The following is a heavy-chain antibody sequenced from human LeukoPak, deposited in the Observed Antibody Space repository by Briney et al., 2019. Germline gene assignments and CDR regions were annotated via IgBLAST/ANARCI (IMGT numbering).Heavy chain of an antibody. CDR2: INQSGST. D-gene: IGHD3-16*01. CDR1: GGSFSGYY. CDR3: ARVSPYYDYVWGSSRTFDY. J-gene: IGHJ4*02. Sequence: SETLSLTCAVYGGSFSGYYWSWIRQPPGKGLEWIGEINQSGSTNYNPSLKSRVTISVDTSKNQFSLKLSSVTAADTAVYYCARVSPYYDYVWGSSRTFDYWGQGTLVTVSS. V-gene: IGHV4-34*01.